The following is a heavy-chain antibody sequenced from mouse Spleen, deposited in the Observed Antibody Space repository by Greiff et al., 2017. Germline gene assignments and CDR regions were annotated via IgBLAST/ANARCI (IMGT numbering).Heavy chain of an antibody. CDR3: AGYDLYFDY. V-gene: IGHV5-17*02. CDR2: ISSGCSTI. J-gene: IGHJ2*01. D-gene: IGHD2-3*01. CDR1: GFTFSSFG. Sequence: EVQRVESGGGLVQPGGSRKLSCAASGFTFSSFGMHWVRQTPEKGLEWVAYISSGCSTIYYADTVKGRFTITRDNPKNTLFLQMTSLRSEDTAMYYCAGYDLYFDYWGQGTTLTVSS.